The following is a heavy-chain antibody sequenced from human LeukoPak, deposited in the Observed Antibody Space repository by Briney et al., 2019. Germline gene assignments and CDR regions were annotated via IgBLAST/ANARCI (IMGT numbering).Heavy chain of an antibody. CDR1: GCSISSGDYY. CDR2: IYYSGST. V-gene: IGHV4-30-4*01. Sequence: SQTLCFTCTVSGCSISSGDYYWSWIRQPPGKGLEWIGNIYYSGSTYYNPSLKSRVTISVDTSKNQFSLKLSSVTAADTAVYYCARSILPAALSAFDIWGQGTMVTVSS. D-gene: IGHD2-2*01. J-gene: IGHJ3*02. CDR3: ARSILPAALSAFDI.